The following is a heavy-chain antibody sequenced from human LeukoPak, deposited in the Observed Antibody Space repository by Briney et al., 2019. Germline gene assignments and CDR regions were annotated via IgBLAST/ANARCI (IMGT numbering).Heavy chain of an antibody. J-gene: IGHJ4*02. D-gene: IGHD6-19*01. CDR3: ARECCGGWYAHRGIDLDY. CDR1: GYSFTNKH. CDR2: INPRGGDT. Sequence: ASVKVSCKASGYSFTNKHMHWVRQAPGQGLEWMGLINPRGGDTNYAQKFQGRVTMTSDTSTSTVYMEMSSLRSEDTAVYYCARECCGGWYAHRGIDLDYWGQGTLVSVSS. V-gene: IGHV1-46*01.